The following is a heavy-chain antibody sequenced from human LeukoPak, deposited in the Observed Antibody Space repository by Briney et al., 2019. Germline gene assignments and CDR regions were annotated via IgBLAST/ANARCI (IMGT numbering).Heavy chain of an antibody. Sequence: PSETLSLTCTVSGYSISSGYYWGWIRQPPGKGLEWIGIIDHSGSTYYNPSLKSRVIISGDPSKNQFSLKLSSVTAANTALDYFWITVAGNDDYWGQGTLVTVSS. CDR2: IDHSGST. CDR3: WITVAGNDDY. CDR1: GYSISSGYY. J-gene: IGHJ4*02. D-gene: IGHD6-19*01. V-gene: IGHV4-38-2*02.